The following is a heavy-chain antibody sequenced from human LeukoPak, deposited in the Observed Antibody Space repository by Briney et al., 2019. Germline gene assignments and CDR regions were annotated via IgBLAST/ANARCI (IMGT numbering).Heavy chain of an antibody. CDR2: ISWNSGSI. CDR1: GFTFDDYA. J-gene: IGHJ4*02. V-gene: IGHV3-9*01. CDR3: AKERSSSFDY. D-gene: IGHD6-6*01. Sequence: GGSLRLSCAASGFTFDDYAMHWVRQAPGKGLEWVSGISWNSGSIGYADSVKGRFTISRDNAKNSLYLQMNSLGAEDTALYYCAKERSSSFDYWGQGTLVTVSS.